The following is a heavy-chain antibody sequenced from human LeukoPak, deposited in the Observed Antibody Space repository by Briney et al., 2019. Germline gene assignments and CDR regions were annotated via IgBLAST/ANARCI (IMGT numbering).Heavy chain of an antibody. CDR3: ARQRGGGYRYFDL. J-gene: IGHJ2*01. CDR1: GGSISSSSYY. Sequence: SETLSLTCTVSGGSISSSSYYWGWIRQPPGKGLEWIGSFYYSGSTYYNPSLKSRVTISVDTSKNDFSLKLSSVTAADTAVYYCARQRGGGYRYFDLWGRGTLVTVSS. CDR2: FYYSGST. V-gene: IGHV4-39*01.